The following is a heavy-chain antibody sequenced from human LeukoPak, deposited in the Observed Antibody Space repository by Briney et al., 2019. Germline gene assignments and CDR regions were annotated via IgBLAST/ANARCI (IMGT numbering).Heavy chain of an antibody. D-gene: IGHD3-22*01. Sequence: ASVKVSCKASGYTFTSYGISWVRQAPGQGLEWMGWISAYNGNTNYAQKLQGRVTMTTDTSTSTAYMELRSLRSDDTAVYYCARVVQYYYDSSGISDYWGQGTLVTVSS. J-gene: IGHJ4*02. CDR3: ARVVQYYYDSSGISDY. V-gene: IGHV1-18*01. CDR2: ISAYNGNT. CDR1: GYTFTSYG.